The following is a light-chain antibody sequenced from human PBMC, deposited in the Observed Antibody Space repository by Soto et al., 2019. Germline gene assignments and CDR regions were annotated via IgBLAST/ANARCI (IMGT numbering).Light chain of an antibody. CDR1: QGVGST. CDR3: QHYKTWPLS. J-gene: IGKJ4*01. Sequence: ELVLTQSPATLSVSPGERATLSCRASQGVGSTLAGYQQAPGQAPRLLIYDASTRATGIPARFSGDGSGTEFTLTISSLQSDDIAVYYCQHYKTWPLSFGGGTRVEI. CDR2: DAS. V-gene: IGKV3-15*01.